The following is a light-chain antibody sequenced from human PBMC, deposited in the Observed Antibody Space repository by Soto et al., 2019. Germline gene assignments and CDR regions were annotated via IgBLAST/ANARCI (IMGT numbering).Light chain of an antibody. CDR2: ATS. Sequence: SGSLGDRVTITCRASQNIDNYLNWYQHKPGKAPKLLIYATSTLQSGVPARFSSSGSGTEFTLTISTLQAEDFATYYCHESYSTPAVSFGGGTKVEIK. CDR3: HESYSTPAVS. CDR1: QNIDNY. V-gene: IGKV1-39*01. J-gene: IGKJ4*01.